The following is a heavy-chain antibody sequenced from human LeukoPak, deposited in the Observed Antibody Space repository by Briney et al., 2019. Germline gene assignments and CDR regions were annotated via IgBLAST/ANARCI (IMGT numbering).Heavy chain of an antibody. Sequence: SVKVSCKASGGTFSSYAISWVRQAPGQGLECMGRIIPILGIANYAQKFQGRVTVTADKSTSTAYMELSSLRSEDTAVYYCARGETYYYDSSGSYAFDIWGQGTMVTVSS. V-gene: IGHV1-69*04. CDR3: ARGETYYYDSSGSYAFDI. J-gene: IGHJ3*02. CDR1: GGTFSSYA. D-gene: IGHD3-22*01. CDR2: IIPILGIA.